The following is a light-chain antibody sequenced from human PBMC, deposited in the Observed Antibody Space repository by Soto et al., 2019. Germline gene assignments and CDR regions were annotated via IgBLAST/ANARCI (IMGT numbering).Light chain of an antibody. CDR1: SSNIGAGYD. J-gene: IGLJ1*01. CDR3: QSYDSTLSARYV. Sequence: QPVLTQPPSVSGAPGQRVTICCTGSSSNIGAGYDVHWYQQRPGAAPKLLISANINRPSGVPDRFSGSKSGTSASLAITGLQADDEGDYYCQSYDSTLSARYVFGTGTKLTVL. V-gene: IGLV1-40*01. CDR2: ANI.